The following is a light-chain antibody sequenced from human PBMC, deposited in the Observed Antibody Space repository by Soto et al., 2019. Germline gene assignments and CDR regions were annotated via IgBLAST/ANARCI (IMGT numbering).Light chain of an antibody. V-gene: IGKV2-28*01. J-gene: IGKJ4*01. CDR3: MRALQTLLT. Sequence: DIVMTQSPLSLPVTPGEPASISCRSSQSLLHSNGYDYLDWYLQKPGQSPQLLIYLGSNRVSGVPDRFSGSGSGTDFTLKISRVEAEDVGVYYCMRALQTLLTFGGGTKVEIK. CDR2: LGS. CDR1: QSLLHSNGYDY.